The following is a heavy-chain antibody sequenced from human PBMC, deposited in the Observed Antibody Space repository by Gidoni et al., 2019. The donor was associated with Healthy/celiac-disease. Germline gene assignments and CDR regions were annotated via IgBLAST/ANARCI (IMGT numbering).Heavy chain of an antibody. Sequence: QLQLQESGPGLVKPSATLSLTCTVSGGSISSSSYYGGWIRQPPGKGLEWIGSIYYSGSTYYNPSLKSRVTISVDTSKNQFSLKLSSVTAADTAVYYCATTYYYDSSGYFIPNFDYWGQGTLVTVSS. V-gene: IGHV4-39*01. J-gene: IGHJ4*02. CDR3: ATTYYYDSSGYFIPNFDY. CDR1: GGSISSSSYY. CDR2: IYYSGST. D-gene: IGHD3-22*01.